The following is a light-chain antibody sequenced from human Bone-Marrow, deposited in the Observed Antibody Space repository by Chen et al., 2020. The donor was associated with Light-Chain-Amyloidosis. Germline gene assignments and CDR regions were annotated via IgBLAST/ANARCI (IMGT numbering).Light chain of an antibody. V-gene: IGLV2-14*01. CDR2: EVT. CDR3: SSYTITNTLV. Sequence: QSALTQPASVSGSPGQSITISCTGTSSDVGGDNHVSWYQQHPDKAPTLMIYEVTNRPSWVPDSFSGSKSDNTASLSIAGLQTEDEAEYFCSSYTITNTLVFGSGTRVTVL. J-gene: IGLJ1*01. CDR1: SSDVGGDNH.